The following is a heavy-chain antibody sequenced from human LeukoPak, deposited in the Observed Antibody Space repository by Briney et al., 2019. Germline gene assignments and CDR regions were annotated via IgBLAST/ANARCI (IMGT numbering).Heavy chain of an antibody. CDR3: ARVRYRSGWHPFDY. CDR1: GDSIGSYY. Sequence: PSETLSRTCTVSGDSIGSYYWSWIRQPPGKGLEWIGYIYYSGSTNYNPSLKSRVTISVDTSKNQFSLKLSSVTAADTAVYYCARVRYRSGWHPFDYWGQGTLVTVSS. V-gene: IGHV4-59*01. CDR2: IYYSGST. D-gene: IGHD6-19*01. J-gene: IGHJ4*02.